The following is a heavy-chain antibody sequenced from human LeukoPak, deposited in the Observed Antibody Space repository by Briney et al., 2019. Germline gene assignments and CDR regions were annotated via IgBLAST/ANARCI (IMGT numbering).Heavy chain of an antibody. Sequence: GGSLRLSCAASGFTFSSYAMHWVRQAPGKGLEWVANTKQDGSEKYYVDSVKGRFTISRDNTKNSLYLQMNSLRAEDTAVYYCARGSGSYDYWGQGTLVTVSS. CDR2: TKQDGSEK. D-gene: IGHD1-26*01. V-gene: IGHV3-7*01. J-gene: IGHJ4*02. CDR3: ARGSGSYDY. CDR1: GFTFSSYA.